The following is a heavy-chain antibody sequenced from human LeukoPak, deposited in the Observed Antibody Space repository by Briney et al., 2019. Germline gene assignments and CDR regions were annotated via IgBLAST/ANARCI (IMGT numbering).Heavy chain of an antibody. Sequence: PGGSLRLSCAASGFTFSSYAMHWVRQAPGKGLEWVAFIRYDGSNKYYADSVKGRFTISRDNSKNTLYLQMNSLRAEDTAVYYCAKDMRQWEPENFDYWGQGTLVTVSS. J-gene: IGHJ4*02. CDR2: IRYDGSNK. CDR1: GFTFSSYA. D-gene: IGHD1-26*01. CDR3: AKDMRQWEPENFDY. V-gene: IGHV3-30*02.